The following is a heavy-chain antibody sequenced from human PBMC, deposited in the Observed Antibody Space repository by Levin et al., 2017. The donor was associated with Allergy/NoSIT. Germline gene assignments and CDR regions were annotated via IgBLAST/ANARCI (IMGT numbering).Heavy chain of an antibody. CDR1: GFTFSSFW. CDR2: IKEDGSER. D-gene: IGHD6-13*01. Sequence: PGGSLRLSCAASGFTFSSFWMSWVRQAPGKGLEWVANIKEDGSERNYVDSVKGRFTVSRDNSKNSLYLQINSLRAEDTAVYYCARDLSPVESNTWYDALDIWGQGTMVTVSS. CDR3: ARDLSPVESNTWYDALDI. V-gene: IGHV3-7*04. J-gene: IGHJ3*02.